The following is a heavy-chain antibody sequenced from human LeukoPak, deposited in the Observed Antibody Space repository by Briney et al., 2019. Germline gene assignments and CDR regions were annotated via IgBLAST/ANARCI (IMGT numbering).Heavy chain of an antibody. D-gene: IGHD4-17*01. Sequence: GASVKVSCMASGYTFTDYYIHWVRQAPGQRLDWMGWINPNSGVTNYAQKFQGRVTMTRDTSISTGYMELSRQTSDDTAVYYCAKDRGNGDYAGDYWGQGTLVTVSS. CDR1: GYTFTDYY. CDR2: INPNSGVT. V-gene: IGHV1-2*02. J-gene: IGHJ4*02. CDR3: AKDRGNGDYAGDY.